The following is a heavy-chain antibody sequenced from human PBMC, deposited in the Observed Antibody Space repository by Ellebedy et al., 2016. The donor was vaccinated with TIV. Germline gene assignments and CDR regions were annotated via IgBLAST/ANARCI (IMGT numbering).Heavy chain of an antibody. Sequence: SETLSLTCTVSGGSIASSSNYWGWIRQPPGKGLEWIGSMYYSGTTYYNPSLKSRVTISVDTSKSQFSLKLTSVTAADTAVYYCARWFGELLYVRWFDPWGQGTLVTVSS. V-gene: IGHV4-39*01. D-gene: IGHD3-10*01. CDR2: MYYSGTT. CDR3: ARWFGELLYVRWFDP. CDR1: GGSIASSSNY. J-gene: IGHJ5*02.